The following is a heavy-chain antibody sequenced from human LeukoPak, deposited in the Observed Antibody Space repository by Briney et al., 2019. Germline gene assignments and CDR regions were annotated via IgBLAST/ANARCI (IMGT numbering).Heavy chain of an antibody. Sequence: ASVKVSCKASGYTFTSYDINWVRQATGQGLEWMGWMNPNSGNTGYAQKFQGRVTITRNTSISTAYMELSSLRSEDTAVYYCAREGHWNRFVAFDIWGQGTMVTVSS. CDR1: GYTFTSYD. D-gene: IGHD1-1*01. J-gene: IGHJ3*02. CDR3: AREGHWNRFVAFDI. CDR2: MNPNSGNT. V-gene: IGHV1-8*03.